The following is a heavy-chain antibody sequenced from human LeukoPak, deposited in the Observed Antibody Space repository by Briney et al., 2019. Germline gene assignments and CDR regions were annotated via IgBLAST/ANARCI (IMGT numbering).Heavy chain of an antibody. D-gene: IGHD3-10*01. J-gene: IGHJ4*02. CDR3: ARDPLGSGGYYDY. Sequence: GGSLRLSCAASGFTFSGYWMSWLRQAPGKGLEWVANINQGGSEKNYVDSVKGRLTISRDNAKNSLYLQMNSPRAEDKAVYFCARDPLGSGGYYDYWGQGTLVTVSS. CDR2: INQGGSEK. CDR1: GFTFSGYW. V-gene: IGHV3-7*01.